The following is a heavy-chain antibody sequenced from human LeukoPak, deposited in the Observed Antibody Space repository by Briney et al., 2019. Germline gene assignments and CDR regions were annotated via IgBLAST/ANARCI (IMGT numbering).Heavy chain of an antibody. CDR1: GFTFDDYG. J-gene: IGHJ6*04. Sequence: GSLRLSCSASGFTFDDYGMSWVRQAPRKGLEWVPSINQDESATYYVDSVRGRFTISRDNAKNSLFLQMNSLRVEDTAVYYCAELGITMIGGVWGKGTTVTISS. V-gene: IGHV3-7*01. CDR2: INQDESAT. CDR3: AELGITMIGGV. D-gene: IGHD3-10*02.